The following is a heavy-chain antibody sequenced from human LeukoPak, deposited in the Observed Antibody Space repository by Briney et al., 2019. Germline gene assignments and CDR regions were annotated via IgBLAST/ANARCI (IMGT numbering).Heavy chain of an antibody. D-gene: IGHD2-21*02. CDR3: AGGDGGSFAY. Sequence: GGSLRLSCAASGFTFSSYNMNWVRQAPGKGREWVSSISGSSSYLFYADSVKGRFTISGDNAKKSLYLQMNSLRAEATAVYYCAGGDGGSFAYWGQGTLVTVSS. V-gene: IGHV3-21*01. CDR1: GFTFSSYN. J-gene: IGHJ4*02. CDR2: ISGSSSYL.